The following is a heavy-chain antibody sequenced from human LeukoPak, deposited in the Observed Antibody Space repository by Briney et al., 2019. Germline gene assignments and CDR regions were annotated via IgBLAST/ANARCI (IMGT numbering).Heavy chain of an antibody. V-gene: IGHV1-2*02. CDR3: AREGIKIFGGWAPFDP. D-gene: IGHD3-3*01. J-gene: IGHJ5*02. CDR2: INPLSGGP. CDR1: GYTFTDNY. Sequence: ASVKVSCKASGYTFTDNYIHWVRQAPGQGLEWMGWINPLSGGPMYAQKFQGRVTMTRDTSLSTAYIELNGLKSDDTAIYYCAREGIKIFGGWAPFDPWGQGTLVTVS.